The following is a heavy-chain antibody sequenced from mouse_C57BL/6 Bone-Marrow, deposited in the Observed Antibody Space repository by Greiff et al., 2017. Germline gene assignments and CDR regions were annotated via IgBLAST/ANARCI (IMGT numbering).Heavy chain of an antibody. CDR3: ARLRNLRNYEAMDY. V-gene: IGHV1-77*01. J-gene: IGHJ4*01. CDR1: GYTFTDYY. CDR2: IGPGSGST. D-gene: IGHD2-1*01. Sequence: QVHVKQSGAELVKPGASVKISCKASGYTFTDYYINWVKQRPGQGLEWIGKIGPGSGSTYYNEKFKGKATLTADKSSSTAYMQLSSLTSEDSAVYFCARLRNLRNYEAMDYWGQGTSVTVSS.